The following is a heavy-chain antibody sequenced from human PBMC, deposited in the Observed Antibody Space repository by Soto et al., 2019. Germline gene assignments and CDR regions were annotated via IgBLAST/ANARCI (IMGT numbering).Heavy chain of an antibody. Sequence: ASVKVSCKASGYTFTGYYMHWVRQAPGQGLEWMGWINPNSGGTNYAQKFQGWVTMTRDTSISTAYMELSRLRSDDTAVYYCARGREDYGGNRVGLDYYYYYGMDVWGQGTTVTVSS. CDR3: ARGREDYGGNRVGLDYYYYYGMDV. D-gene: IGHD4-17*01. CDR2: INPNSGGT. J-gene: IGHJ6*02. CDR1: GYTFTGYY. V-gene: IGHV1-2*04.